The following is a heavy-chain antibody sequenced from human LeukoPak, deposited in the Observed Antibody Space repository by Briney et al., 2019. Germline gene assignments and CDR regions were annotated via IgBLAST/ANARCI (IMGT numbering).Heavy chain of an antibody. CDR2: INTNGGTT. D-gene: IGHD1-26*01. CDR1: GFTFGNYA. V-gene: IGHV3-64*01. CDR3: VKTSGGLDY. Sequence: GGSLRLSCVASGFTFGNYAMHWVRQAPGKGLEYVPAINTNGGTTYYANSVKGRFTISRDNSKNTVYLQMGSLRAEDMAVYYCVKTSGGLDYWGQGTLVTVSS. J-gene: IGHJ4*02.